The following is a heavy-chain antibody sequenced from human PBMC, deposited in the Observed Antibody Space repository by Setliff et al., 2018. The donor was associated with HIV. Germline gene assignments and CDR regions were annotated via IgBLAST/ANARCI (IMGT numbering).Heavy chain of an antibody. Sequence: SETLSLTCTVSGGSISSGSCYWSWIRQPAGKGLEWIGRIYTSGSTNYNPSLKSRVTISADTSKNQFSLQLRSVTAADTAVYYCARHLHPRYGMDVWGQGTTVTVSS. CDR2: IYTSGST. J-gene: IGHJ6*02. V-gene: IGHV4-61*02. CDR1: GGSISSGSCY. CDR3: ARHLHPRYGMDV.